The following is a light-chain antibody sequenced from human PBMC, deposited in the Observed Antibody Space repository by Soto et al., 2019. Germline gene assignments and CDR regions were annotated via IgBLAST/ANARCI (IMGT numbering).Light chain of an antibody. CDR3: QQYYIYPLA. Sequence: DIQMTQSASTLSGYVGDRVTITCRASQTISSWLACYQQKPGKAPKLLIYAASTLQSVVPSRFSGSGSGTDFTLTISCLQSEDFATYYCQQYYIYPLAFGGGTKVYIK. J-gene: IGKJ4*01. CDR2: AAS. V-gene: IGKV1-5*01. CDR1: QTISSW.